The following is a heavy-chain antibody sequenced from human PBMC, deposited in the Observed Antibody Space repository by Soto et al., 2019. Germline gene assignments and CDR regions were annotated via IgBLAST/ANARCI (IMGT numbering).Heavy chain of an antibody. CDR1: GFSLSTSGVG. CDR3: ARLITIFGVVIPNWFDP. Sequence: QITLKESGPTLVKPTQTLTLTCTFSGFSLSTSGVGVGWIRQPPGKALEWLALIYWDDDKRYSPSLKSRLTITKDTSKNQVVLTMTNMVPVDTATYYCARLITIFGVVIPNWFDPWGQGTLVTVSS. D-gene: IGHD3-3*01. J-gene: IGHJ5*02. CDR2: IYWDDDK. V-gene: IGHV2-5*02.